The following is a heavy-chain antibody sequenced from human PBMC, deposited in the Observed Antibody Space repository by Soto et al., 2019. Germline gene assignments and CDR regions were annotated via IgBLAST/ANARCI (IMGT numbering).Heavy chain of an antibody. CDR2: INAGNGNT. CDR3: ARGETTVRQDYYGMDV. Sequence: ASVKVSCKASGYTFTSYAMHWVRQAPGQRLEWMGWINAGNGNTKYSQKFQGRVTITRDTSASTAYMELSSLRSEDTAVYYCARGETTVRQDYYGMDVWGQGTTVTVSS. J-gene: IGHJ6*02. CDR1: GYTFTSYA. V-gene: IGHV1-3*01. D-gene: IGHD4-4*01.